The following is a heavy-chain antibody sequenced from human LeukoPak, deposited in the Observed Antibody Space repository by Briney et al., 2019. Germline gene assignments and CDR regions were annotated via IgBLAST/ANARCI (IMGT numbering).Heavy chain of an antibody. Sequence: SETLSLTCTVSGGSIRSYYWSWIRQPPGKGLEWIAYIYYSGSTNYNPSLKSRVTISVDTSKNQFSLKLSSVTAADTAVYYCARGYPGYCSSTSCYGHNWFDPWGQGTLVTVSS. CDR3: ARGYPGYCSSTSCYGHNWFDP. D-gene: IGHD2-2*01. V-gene: IGHV4-59*08. CDR1: GGSIRSYY. J-gene: IGHJ5*02. CDR2: IYYSGST.